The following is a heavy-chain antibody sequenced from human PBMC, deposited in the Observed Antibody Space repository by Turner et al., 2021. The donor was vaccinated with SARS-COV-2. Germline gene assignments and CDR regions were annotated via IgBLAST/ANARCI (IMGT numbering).Heavy chain of an antibody. CDR1: GGPISSGGYY. J-gene: IGHJ6*02. CDR3: ARHQGSASGYDHGMNV. Sequence: QVQLQESGTGLVKPSQTLSLHCTVSGGPISSGGYYWSWIRQHPGKGLEWIAYIYYSGSTYYNPSLKSRVTISVDTSKNQFSLKLSSVTAADTAVYYCARHQGSASGYDHGMNVWGQGTAVIVSS. D-gene: IGHD1-26*01. CDR2: IYYSGST. V-gene: IGHV4-31*03.